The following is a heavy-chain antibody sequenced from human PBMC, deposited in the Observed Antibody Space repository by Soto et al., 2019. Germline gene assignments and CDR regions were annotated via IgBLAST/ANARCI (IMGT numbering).Heavy chain of an antibody. D-gene: IGHD6-13*01. J-gene: IGHJ4*02. Sequence: QVQLVESGGGVVQPGRSLRLSCAASGFTFSSYAMHWVRQAPGKVLEWVAVISYDGSNKYYADSVKGRFTISRDNSKNTLYMQMNSLRAEDTAVYYCARVGGRSSSWHGGGYFDYWGQGTLVTVSS. CDR1: GFTFSSYA. CDR3: ARVGGRSSSWHGGGYFDY. V-gene: IGHV3-30-3*01. CDR2: ISYDGSNK.